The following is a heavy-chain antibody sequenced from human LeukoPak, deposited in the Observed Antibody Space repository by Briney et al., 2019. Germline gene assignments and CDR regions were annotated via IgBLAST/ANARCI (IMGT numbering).Heavy chain of an antibody. CDR3: ARTQLTGDLRVLDY. V-gene: IGHV4-30-2*01. J-gene: IGHJ4*02. Sequence: SETLSLTCTLSGASINNGGYYWTWIRQPPGKGLEWIGYIYHSGSTNYNPSLKSRVTISVDKSKNQFSLKLSSVTAADTAVYYCARTQLTGDLRVLDYWGQGTLVTVSS. D-gene: IGHD7-27*01. CDR2: IYHSGST. CDR1: GASINNGGYY.